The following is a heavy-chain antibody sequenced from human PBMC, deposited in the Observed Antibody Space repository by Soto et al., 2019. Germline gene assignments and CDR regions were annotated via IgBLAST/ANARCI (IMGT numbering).Heavy chain of an antibody. CDR2: IYYSGST. CDR1: GGSISSSSYY. Sequence: SETLSLTCTVSGGSISSSSYYWGWIRQPPGKGLEWIGSIYYSGSTYYNPSLKSRVTISVDTSKNQFSLKLSSVTAADTAVYYCARQGKYCSSTSCYNDWGQGTLVTVSS. D-gene: IGHD2-2*01. V-gene: IGHV4-39*01. J-gene: IGHJ4*02. CDR3: ARQGKYCSSTSCYND.